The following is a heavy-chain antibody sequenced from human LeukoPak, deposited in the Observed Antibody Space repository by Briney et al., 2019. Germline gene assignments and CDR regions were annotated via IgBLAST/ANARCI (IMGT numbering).Heavy chain of an antibody. CDR1: GFTFSSYA. CDR3: AKDLSRVGYSSGSGHY. J-gene: IGHJ4*02. D-gene: IGHD6-19*01. CDR2: ISGSGGST. Sequence: GGSLRLSCAASGFTFSSYAMSWVRQAPGKGLEWVSAISGSGGSTYYADSVKGRFTISRDNSKNTLYLQMNSLRAEDTAVYYWAKDLSRVGYSSGSGHYWGQGTLVTVSS. V-gene: IGHV3-23*01.